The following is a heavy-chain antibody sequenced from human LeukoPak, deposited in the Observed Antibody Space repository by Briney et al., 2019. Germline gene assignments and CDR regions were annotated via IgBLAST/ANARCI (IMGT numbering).Heavy chain of an antibody. V-gene: IGHV1-69*05. Sequence: SVKVSCKASGGTFSSYAISWVRQAPGQGLECMGGIIPIFGTANYAQKFQGRVTITTDESTSTAYMELSSLRSEDTAVYYCARSMVRGVILGYFDYWGQGTLVTVSS. CDR3: ARSMVRGVILGYFDY. D-gene: IGHD3-10*01. CDR1: GGTFSSYA. J-gene: IGHJ4*02. CDR2: IIPIFGTA.